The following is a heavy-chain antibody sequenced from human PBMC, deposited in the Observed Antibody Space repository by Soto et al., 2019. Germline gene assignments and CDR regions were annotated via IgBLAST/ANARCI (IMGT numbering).Heavy chain of an antibody. CDR2: IYPGDSGT. D-gene: IGHD2-2*01. CDR1: GYSFTSYW. J-gene: IGHJ5*02. Sequence: GESLKISCKGSGYSFTSYWIGWVRQMPGKGLEWMGIIYPGDSGTRYSPSFQGQVTISADKSISTAYLQWSSLKASDTAMYYCARSPCTSCYWFDPWGQGTLVTVSS. CDR3: ARSPCTSCYWFDP. V-gene: IGHV5-51*01.